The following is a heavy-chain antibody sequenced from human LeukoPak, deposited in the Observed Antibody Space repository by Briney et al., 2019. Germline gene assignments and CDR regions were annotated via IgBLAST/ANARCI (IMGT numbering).Heavy chain of an antibody. V-gene: IGHV4-39*07. Sequence: PSETLSLTCTVSGGSISSSSYYWGWIRQPPGKGLEWIGSIYYSGSTYYNPSLKSRVTISVDTSKNQFSLKLSSVTAADTAVYYCARATVGYYYDSSGYREYFQHWGQGTLVTVSS. CDR3: ARATVGYYYDSSGYREYFQH. CDR2: IYYSGST. D-gene: IGHD3-22*01. J-gene: IGHJ1*01. CDR1: GGSISSSSYY.